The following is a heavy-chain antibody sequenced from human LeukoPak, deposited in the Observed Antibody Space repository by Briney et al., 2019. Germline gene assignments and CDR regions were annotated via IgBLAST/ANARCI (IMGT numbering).Heavy chain of an antibody. CDR2: ISYDGSNK. J-gene: IGHJ4*02. Sequence: GGSLRLSCVASGFTFSNYAMHWVRQAPGKGLEWVVVISYDGSNKYYADSVKGRFTISRDNSKNTLYQQMNSLRAEDTAVYYCAKRPYSSSWYLMISWGQGTLVTVSS. CDR1: GFTFSNYA. V-gene: IGHV3-30*04. D-gene: IGHD6-13*01. CDR3: AKRPYSSSWYLMIS.